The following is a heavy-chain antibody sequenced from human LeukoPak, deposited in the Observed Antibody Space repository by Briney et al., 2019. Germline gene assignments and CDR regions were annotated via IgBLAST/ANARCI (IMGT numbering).Heavy chain of an antibody. V-gene: IGHV3-7*03. D-gene: IGHD5-18*01. Sequence: GGSLRLSCAVSGFTFSNNWMTWVRQAPGKGLEWVASVKKDGSEKYYVDSVKGRFTISRDNAKNSLYLQMNSLRVEDTAVYYCARHGYALWYFDYWGQGTLVTVSS. J-gene: IGHJ4*02. CDR1: GFTFSNNW. CDR2: VKKDGSEK. CDR3: ARHGYALWYFDY.